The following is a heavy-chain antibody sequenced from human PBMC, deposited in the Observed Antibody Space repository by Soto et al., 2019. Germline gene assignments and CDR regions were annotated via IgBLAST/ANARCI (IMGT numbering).Heavy chain of an antibody. CDR1: GFTFSSYA. J-gene: IGHJ4*02. Sequence: EVQLLESGGGLVQPGGSLRLSCAASGFTFSSYAMSWVRQAPGKGLEWVSAISGSGGSTYYADSVKGRFTISRDNSKSTLYLQMNSLRAEDTAVYYCAKDRSYGDYLLDYWGQGTLVTVSS. D-gene: IGHD4-17*01. CDR2: ISGSGGST. CDR3: AKDRSYGDYLLDY. V-gene: IGHV3-23*01.